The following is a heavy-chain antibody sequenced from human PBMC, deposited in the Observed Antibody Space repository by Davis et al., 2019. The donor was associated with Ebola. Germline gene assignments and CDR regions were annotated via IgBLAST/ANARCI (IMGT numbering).Heavy chain of an antibody. Sequence: PGGSLRLSCAVSGFTVSTNYMNWVRQSPGKGLEWVSVVYSDGRTYYADSVKGRFITPRDNSRNTVTLQMNSLRPEDSAVYYCARDQEGGYSSNWRDMCFQNWGQGTLVVVSS. V-gene: IGHV3-66*01. J-gene: IGHJ1*01. CDR1: GFTVSTNY. CDR3: ARDQEGGYSSNWRDMCFQN. D-gene: IGHD4-11*01. CDR2: VYSDGRT.